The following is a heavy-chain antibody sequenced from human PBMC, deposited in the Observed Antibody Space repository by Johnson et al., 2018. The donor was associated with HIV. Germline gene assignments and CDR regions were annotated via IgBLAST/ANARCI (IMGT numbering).Heavy chain of an antibody. CDR1: EFTFSTYG. J-gene: IGHJ3*02. CDR3: AKEQPYYYYNRHAFDI. Sequence: QVQLVESGGGVVQSGRSLRLSCAASEFTFSTYGMHCVRQAPGKGLEWVALIRYDGSNKYYADSVKGRFIISRDNSKNTLYLQMTSLRPEDTAVYFCAKEQPYYYYNRHAFDIWGQGTMVTVSS. CDR2: IRYDGSNK. D-gene: IGHD3-22*01. V-gene: IGHV3-30*02.